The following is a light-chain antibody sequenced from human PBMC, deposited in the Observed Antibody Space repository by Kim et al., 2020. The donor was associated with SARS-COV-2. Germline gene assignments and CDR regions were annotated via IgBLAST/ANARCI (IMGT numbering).Light chain of an antibody. Sequence: PGERATLSCRASQSVSSSYLAWYQQKPGQAPRLLIYGASSRATGIPDRFSGSGSGTDFTLTISRLEPEDFAVYYCQQYGSSPVYTFGQGTKLEI. CDR2: GAS. CDR3: QQYGSSPVYT. J-gene: IGKJ2*01. CDR1: QSVSSSY. V-gene: IGKV3-20*01.